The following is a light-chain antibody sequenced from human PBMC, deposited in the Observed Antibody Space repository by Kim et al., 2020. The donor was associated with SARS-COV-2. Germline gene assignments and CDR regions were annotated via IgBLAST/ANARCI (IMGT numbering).Light chain of an antibody. Sequence: QSALTQPPSVSGSPGQSVTISCTGTSSDIGTYDRVTWYQQPPGTAPKLMIYEVTSRPSGVPARFSGSKSGNTASLTISGLQAEDEGDYYCSSYITSSTLVFGGGTQLTVL. CDR2: EVT. CDR1: SSDIGTYDR. J-gene: IGLJ2*01. CDR3: SSYITSSTLV. V-gene: IGLV2-18*02.